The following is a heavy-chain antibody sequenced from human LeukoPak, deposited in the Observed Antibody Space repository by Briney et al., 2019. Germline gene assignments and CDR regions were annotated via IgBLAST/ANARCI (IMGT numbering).Heavy chain of an antibody. CDR3: ARLQRITMIVVDP. V-gene: IGHV4-39*01. D-gene: IGHD3-22*01. CDR2: IYYSGST. J-gene: IGHJ5*02. CDR1: GGSISSSSYY. Sequence: SETLSLTCIVSGGSISSSSYYWGWIRQPPGKGLEWIGSIYYSGSTYYNPSLKSRVTISVDTSKNQFSLKLSSVTAADTAVYYCARLQRITMIVVDPWGQGTLVTVSS.